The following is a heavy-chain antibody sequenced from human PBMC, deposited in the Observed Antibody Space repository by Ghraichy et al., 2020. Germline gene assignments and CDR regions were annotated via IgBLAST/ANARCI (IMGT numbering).Heavy chain of an antibody. J-gene: IGHJ6*02. Sequence: SETLSLTCAVYGGSFSGYYWSWIRQPPGKGLEWIGEINHSGSTNYNPSLKSRVTISVDTSKNQFSLKLSSVTAADTAVYYCARHGPLRSSGYYRRSAYYGGMDVWGQGTTVTVSS. CDR2: INHSGST. D-gene: IGHD3-22*01. CDR3: ARHGPLRSSGYYRRSAYYGGMDV. V-gene: IGHV4-34*01. CDR1: GGSFSGYY.